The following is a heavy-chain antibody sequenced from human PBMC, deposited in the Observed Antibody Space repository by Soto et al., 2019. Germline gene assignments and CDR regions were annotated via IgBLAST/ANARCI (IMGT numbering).Heavy chain of an antibody. Sequence: VQLVESGGGVVQPGRSLRLSCVVSGFSFSDHGMHWVRQAPGKGLEWVAVISHDGRNKRYGDTVRGRITISRDNSKNTVYLEMNSLTVDDTGIYYCARDHWKQWLGYLDYWGQGALVTVSS. V-gene: IGHV3-30*03. D-gene: IGHD6-19*01. CDR1: GFSFSDHG. CDR2: ISHDGRNK. CDR3: ARDHWKQWLGYLDY. J-gene: IGHJ4*02.